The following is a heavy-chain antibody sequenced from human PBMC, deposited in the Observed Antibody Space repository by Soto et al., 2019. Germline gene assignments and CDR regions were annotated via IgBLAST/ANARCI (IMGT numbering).Heavy chain of an antibody. V-gene: IGHV7-4-1*01. CDR2: INTNTGNP. CDR1: GYTFTSYA. J-gene: IGHJ6*02. D-gene: IGHD3-22*01. CDR3: AREGSAYYYDSSGYHSHYYYYGMDV. Sequence: ASVKVSCKAPGYTFTSYAMNWVRQAPGQGLEWMGWINTNTGNPTYAQGFTGRFVFSLDTSVSTAYLQICSLKAEDTAVYYCAREGSAYYYDSSGYHSHYYYYGMDVWGQGTTVTVSS.